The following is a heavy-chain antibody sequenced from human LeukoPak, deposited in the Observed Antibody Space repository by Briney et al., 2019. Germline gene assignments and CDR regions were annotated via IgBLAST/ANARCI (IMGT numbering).Heavy chain of an antibody. CDR3: ARVTSYYDFWSGYYTPLYYFDY. D-gene: IGHD3-3*01. Sequence: PGGSLRLSCAASGFTFSSYAMHWVRQAPGKGLEYVSAISSNGGSTYYANSVKDRFTVSRDNSKNTLYLQMGSLRAEDMAVYYCARVTSYYDFWSGYYTPLYYFDYWGQGTLVTVSS. J-gene: IGHJ4*02. V-gene: IGHV3-64*01. CDR2: ISSNGGST. CDR1: GFTFSSYA.